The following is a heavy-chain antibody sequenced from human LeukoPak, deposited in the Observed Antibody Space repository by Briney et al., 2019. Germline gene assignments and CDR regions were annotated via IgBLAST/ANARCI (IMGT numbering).Heavy chain of an antibody. CDR1: GGTFSSYA. CDR2: IIPIFGTA. Sequence: SVKVSCKASGGTFSSYAISWVRQAPGQGLEWMGGIIPIFGTANYAQKFQGRVTITADESTSTAYMELSSLRSEDTAVYYCARDLDYGDYVDSWFDPWGQGTLVTVSS. D-gene: IGHD4-17*01. CDR3: ARDLDYGDYVDSWFDP. V-gene: IGHV1-69*13. J-gene: IGHJ5*02.